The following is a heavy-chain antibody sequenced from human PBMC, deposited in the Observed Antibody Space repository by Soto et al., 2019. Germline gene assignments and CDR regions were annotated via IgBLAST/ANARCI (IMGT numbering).Heavy chain of an antibody. CDR2: IDHSGGT. D-gene: IGHD6-13*01. Sequence: QVQLQQSGAGLLKPSETLSLTRAVYDGSFSGYYWSWIRQSPGKGLEWIGEIDHSGGTKYNPSLETRLTRAVDASKNQFSLKLTSVTAADTAVYYGARGHLGYSSGWSGFDYWGQGTLVTVSS. CDR3: ARGHLGYSSGWSGFDY. J-gene: IGHJ4*02. CDR1: DGSFSGYY. V-gene: IGHV4-34*01.